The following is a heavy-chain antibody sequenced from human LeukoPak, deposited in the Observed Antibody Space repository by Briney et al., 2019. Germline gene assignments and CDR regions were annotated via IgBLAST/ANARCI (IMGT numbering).Heavy chain of an antibody. J-gene: IGHJ4*02. V-gene: IGHV3-74*01. D-gene: IGHD1-7*01. CDR2: IKSDGSSA. Sequence: PGGSLRLSCAASGFIFNYWMHWVRQAPGKGLVWVSRIKSDGSSAIYADSVKGRFTISRDNAKNSLCLQMNSLRAEDTAVYYCARAMDQRPPTTSSDYWGQGTLVTVSS. CDR1: GFIFNYW. CDR3: ARAMDQRPPTTSSDY.